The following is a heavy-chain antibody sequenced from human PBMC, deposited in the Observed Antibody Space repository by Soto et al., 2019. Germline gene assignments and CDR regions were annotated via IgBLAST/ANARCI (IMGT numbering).Heavy chain of an antibody. CDR2: IYYSGST. D-gene: IGHD2-15*01. CDR3: ARDRTVDGMDV. J-gene: IGHJ6*02. CDR1: GGSISSYS. V-gene: IGHV4-59*01. Sequence: SETLSLTCTVSGGSISSYSWSWIRQPPGKGLEWIGYIYYSGSTNYNPSFKSRVTISVDTSKNQFSLKLSSVTAADTAVYYCARDRTVDGMDVWGQGTTVTVSS.